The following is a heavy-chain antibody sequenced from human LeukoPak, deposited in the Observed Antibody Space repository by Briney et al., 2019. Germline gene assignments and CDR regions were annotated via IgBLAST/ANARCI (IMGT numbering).Heavy chain of an antibody. D-gene: IGHD3-16*01. V-gene: IGHV4-59*01. J-gene: IGHJ3*02. CDR3: ARGGILDAFDI. CDR2: IYYSGST. Sequence: SETLSLTCTVSGGSISSYYWSWIRQPPGKGLEWIGYIYYSGSTNYNPSLKSRVTISGDTSKNQFSLKLSSVTAADTAVYYCARGGILDAFDIWGQGTMVTVSS. CDR1: GGSISSYY.